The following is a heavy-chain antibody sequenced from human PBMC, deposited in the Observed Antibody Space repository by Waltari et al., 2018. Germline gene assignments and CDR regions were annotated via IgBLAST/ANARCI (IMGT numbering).Heavy chain of an antibody. D-gene: IGHD6-6*01. J-gene: IGHJ6*03. CDR3: ASAGYSSSLRDYYYYMDV. Sequence: QVQLQESGPGLVKPSETLSLTCTVSGGPISSYYWSWIRQPPGKGLEWIGYIYYSGSTNYNPSLKSRVTISVDTSKNQFSLKLSSVTAADTAVYYCASAGYSSSLRDYYYYMDVWGKGTTVTVSS. V-gene: IGHV4-59*01. CDR2: IYYSGST. CDR1: GGPISSYY.